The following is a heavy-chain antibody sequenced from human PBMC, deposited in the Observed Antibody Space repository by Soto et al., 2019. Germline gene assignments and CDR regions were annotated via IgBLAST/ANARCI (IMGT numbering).Heavy chain of an antibody. J-gene: IGHJ6*02. CDR2: INHSGST. V-gene: IGHV4-34*01. CDR3: ARARIVVVVPATLDYGLDV. CDR1: GGSFSGYH. D-gene: IGHD2-15*01. Sequence: SETLSLTCAVHGGSFSGYHWSWFRQPPGKGLEWIGEINHSGSTYYSPSLKSRVTISIDTSKNQFSLKLNSVTAADTAVYYCARARIVVVVPATLDYGLDVWGQGTTVTVSS.